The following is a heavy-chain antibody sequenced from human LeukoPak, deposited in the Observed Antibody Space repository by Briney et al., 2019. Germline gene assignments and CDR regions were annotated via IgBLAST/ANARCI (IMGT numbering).Heavy chain of an antibody. J-gene: IGHJ4*02. D-gene: IGHD2-2*01. V-gene: IGHV3-15*01. Sequence: PGGSLRLSCVGSGINFNTYWMTWVRQAPGKGLEWVGRIKTKADGGTADYAAPVKGRFTISRDDSKNTLYLQMNSLKTEDTAMYYCVTGRCSTSCHYYFDYWGQGTLVTVSS. CDR3: VTGRCSTSCHYYFDY. CDR1: GINFNTYW. CDR2: IKTKADGGTA.